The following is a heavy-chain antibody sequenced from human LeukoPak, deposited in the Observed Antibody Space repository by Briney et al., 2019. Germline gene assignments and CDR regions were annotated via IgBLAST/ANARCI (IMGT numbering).Heavy chain of an antibody. CDR3: ARLPFGSGSYYNVGPDY. V-gene: IGHV5-51*01. D-gene: IGHD3-10*01. J-gene: IGHJ4*02. Sequence: GESLKISCKGSGYSFTRYWIGWVRQMPGKGLEWMGIIYPGDSDTRYSPSFQGQVTISADKSISTAYLQWSSLKASDTAMYYCARLPFGSGSYYNVGPDYWGQGTLVTVSS. CDR1: GYSFTRYW. CDR2: IYPGDSDT.